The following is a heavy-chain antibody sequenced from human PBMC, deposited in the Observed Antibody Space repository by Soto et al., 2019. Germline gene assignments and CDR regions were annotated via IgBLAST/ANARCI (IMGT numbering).Heavy chain of an antibody. Sequence: QVQLQESGPGLVKPSQTLSLTCTVSGGSISSGGYYWSWIRKHPGKGLEWIGYIYYSGSTYYNPSLKSRVTIPVDTSKNQFSLKLSSVTAADTAVYYCARQGYITIFGVYNWFDPWGQGTLVTVSS. CDR1: GGSISSGGYY. V-gene: IGHV4-31*03. CDR3: ARQGYITIFGVYNWFDP. J-gene: IGHJ5*02. D-gene: IGHD3-3*01. CDR2: IYYSGST.